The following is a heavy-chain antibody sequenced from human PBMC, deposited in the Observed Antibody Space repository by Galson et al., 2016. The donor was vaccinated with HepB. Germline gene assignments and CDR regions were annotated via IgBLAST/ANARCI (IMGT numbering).Heavy chain of an antibody. CDR3: ARHGSNSYYYMDV. D-gene: IGHD4-11*01. Sequence: SLRLSCAASGFTFSTYSMNWVRQAPGKGLEWVSSISGSRTYIYYADSVKGRFIISRDNAENSLYLQMNSLRAVDTAVYYCARHGSNSYYYMDVWGKGTTVTVSS. J-gene: IGHJ6*03. V-gene: IGHV3-21*01. CDR1: GFTFSTYS. CDR2: ISGSRTYI.